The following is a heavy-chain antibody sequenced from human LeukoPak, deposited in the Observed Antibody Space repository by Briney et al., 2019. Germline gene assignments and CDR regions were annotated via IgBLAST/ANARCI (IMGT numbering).Heavy chain of an antibody. CDR1: GGSFSGYY. D-gene: IGHD6-6*01. V-gene: IGHV4-34*09. J-gene: IGHJ1*01. CDR2: IYYSGST. Sequence: SETLSLTCAVYGGSFSGYYWSWIRQPPGKGLEWIGYIYYSGSTYYNPSLKSRVTISVDTSKNQFSLKLSSVTAADTAVYYCARGLGFVLFQHWGQGTLVTVSS. CDR3: ARGLGFVLFQH.